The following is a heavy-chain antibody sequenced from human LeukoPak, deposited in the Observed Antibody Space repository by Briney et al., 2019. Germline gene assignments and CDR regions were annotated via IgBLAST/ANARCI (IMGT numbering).Heavy chain of an antibody. J-gene: IGHJ5*02. CDR1: GEPFRTDY. CDR2: INQSGRT. CDR3: ARDGGSNNYWFDP. Sequence: SETLSLTRAIYGEPFRTDYGIWMRQPPGKGVEWIGEINQSGRTNYNPSLKTRVTISVDTSKNQFSLKLKSVTAADTPVYYCARDGGSNNYWFDPWGQGMLVSVSS. D-gene: IGHD4-23*01. V-gene: IGHV4-34*01.